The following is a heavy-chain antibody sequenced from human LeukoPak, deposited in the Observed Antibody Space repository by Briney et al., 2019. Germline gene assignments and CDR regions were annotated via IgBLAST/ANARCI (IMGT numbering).Heavy chain of an antibody. D-gene: IGHD6-19*01. CDR2: IYYSGST. J-gene: IGHJ4*02. CDR3: ARVQAGPRTFDY. V-gene: IGHV4-59*01. CDR1: GVSISSYY. Sequence: SETLSLTCTVSGVSISSYYWSRIRQPPGKGMEWIGYIYYSGSTNYNPSLKSRVTISVDTSKNQFSLKLSSVTAADTAVYYCARVQAGPRTFDYWGQGTLVTVSS.